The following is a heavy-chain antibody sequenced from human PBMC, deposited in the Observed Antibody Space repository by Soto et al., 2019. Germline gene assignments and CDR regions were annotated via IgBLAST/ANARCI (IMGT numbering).Heavy chain of an antibody. J-gene: IGHJ4*02. D-gene: IGHD5-12*01. CDR3: ARDRPKDGYNYFFDY. V-gene: IGHV1-18*01. CDR2: ISAYNSNT. CDR1: GYTFTSYG. Sequence: ASVKVSCKASGYTFTSYGISWVRQAPGQGLEWMGWISAYNSNTNYAQKLQGRVTMTTDTPTSTAYMELRSLRFDDTAVYYCARDRPKDGYNYFFDYWGQGTLVTVSS.